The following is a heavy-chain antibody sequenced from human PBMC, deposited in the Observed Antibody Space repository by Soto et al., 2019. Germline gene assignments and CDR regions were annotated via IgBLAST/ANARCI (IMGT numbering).Heavy chain of an antibody. Sequence: GASVKVSCKASGYTFTGYYMHWVRQAPGQGLEWMGWINPNSGGTNYAQKFQGWVTMTRDTSISTAYMELSRLRSDDTAVYYCAAGPFSITTHPHFHYRXQXSRLTLSS. CDR3: AAGPFSITTHPHFHY. D-gene: IGHD3-22*01. CDR2: INPNSGGT. V-gene: IGHV1-2*04. J-gene: IGHJ4*02. CDR1: GYTFTGYY.